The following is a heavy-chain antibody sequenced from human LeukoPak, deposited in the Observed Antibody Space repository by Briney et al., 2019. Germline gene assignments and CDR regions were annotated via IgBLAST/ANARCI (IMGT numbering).Heavy chain of an antibody. CDR3: ARAASSWFYFDY. Sequence: GGTLRLSCAASGFTFSDYYMSWIRQAPGKGLEWVSYISSSGSTIYYADSVKGRFTISRDNAKNSLYLQMNSLRAEDTAVYYCARAASSWFYFDYWGQGTLVTVSS. CDR1: GFTFSDYY. D-gene: IGHD6-13*01. J-gene: IGHJ4*02. CDR2: ISSSGSTI. V-gene: IGHV3-11*04.